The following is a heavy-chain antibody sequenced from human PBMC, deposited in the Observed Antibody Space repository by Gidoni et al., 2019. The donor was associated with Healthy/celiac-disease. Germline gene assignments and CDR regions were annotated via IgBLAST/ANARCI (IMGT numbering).Heavy chain of an antibody. CDR1: VFTVSSNY. D-gene: IGHD3-22*01. Sequence: EVQLVESGGCLIQPGGSLRLSFAASVFTVSSNYMSWVRQAPGKGLEWVSGIYSGGSTYYADSVKGRFTISRDNYKNTLYLQMNSLRAEDTAVYYCARDRGDSSGYLFDYWGQGTLVTVSS. CDR3: ARDRGDSSGYLFDY. V-gene: IGHV3-53*01. CDR2: IYSGGST. J-gene: IGHJ4*02.